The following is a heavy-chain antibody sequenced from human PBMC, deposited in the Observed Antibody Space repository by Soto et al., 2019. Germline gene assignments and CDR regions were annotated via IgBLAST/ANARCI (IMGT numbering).Heavy chain of an antibody. CDR1: GYTFTDYY. CDR2: VDPEDGET. D-gene: IGHD3-10*01. J-gene: IGHJ6*02. CDR3: ATDRTGERFGELLYPMDV. Sequence: EVQLVQSGAEVKKPGATVKISCKVSGYTFTDYYMHWVQQAPGKGLEWMGLVDPEDGETIYAEKFQGRVTITADTSTDTAYMELSSLRSEDTAVYYCATDRTGERFGELLYPMDVWGQGTTVTVSS. V-gene: IGHV1-69-2*01.